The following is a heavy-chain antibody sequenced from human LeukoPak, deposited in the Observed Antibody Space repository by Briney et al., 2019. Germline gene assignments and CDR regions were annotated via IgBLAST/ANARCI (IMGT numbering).Heavy chain of an antibody. Sequence: SETLSLTCTVSGGSISSYYWSWIGQPPGKGLEWIGYIYYSGSTNYNPSLKSRVTISVDKSKNQFSLKLSSVTAADTALYYCARGAYSSGWYGVGWFDPWGQGTLVTVSS. CDR1: GGSISSYY. V-gene: IGHV4-59*01. D-gene: IGHD6-19*01. CDR3: ARGAYSSGWYGVGWFDP. J-gene: IGHJ5*02. CDR2: IYYSGST.